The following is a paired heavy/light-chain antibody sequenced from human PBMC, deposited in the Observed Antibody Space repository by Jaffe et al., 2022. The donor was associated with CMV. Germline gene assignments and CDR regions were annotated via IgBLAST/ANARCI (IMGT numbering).Light chain of an antibody. CDR1: SGHSSYA. CDR3: QTWGTGIPV. Sequence: QLVLTQSPSASASLGASVKLTCTLSSGHSSYAIAWHQQQPEKGPRYLMKLNSDGSHSKGDGIPDRFSGSSSGAERYLTISSLQSEDEADYYCQTWGTGIPVFGGGTKLTVL. J-gene: IGLJ3*02. CDR2: LNSDGSH. V-gene: IGLV4-69*01.
Heavy chain of an antibody. CDR1: GFTFSSYA. CDR3: AKDRPSRWGYSYGFYGMDV. J-gene: IGHJ6*02. D-gene: IGHD5-18*01. V-gene: IGHV3-23*01. Sequence: EVQLLESGGGLVQPGGSLRLSCAASGFTFSSYAMSWVRQAPGKGLEWVSAISGSGGSTYYADSVKGRFTISRDNSKNTLYLQMNSLRAEDTAVYYCAKDRPSRWGYSYGFYGMDVWGQGTTVTVSS. CDR2: ISGSGGST.